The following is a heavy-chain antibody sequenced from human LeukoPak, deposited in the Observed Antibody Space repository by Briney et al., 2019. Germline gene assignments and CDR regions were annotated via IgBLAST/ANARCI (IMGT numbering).Heavy chain of an antibody. CDR3: ARGGSYVWGSYRLKSWFDP. V-gene: IGHV4-39*07. CDR1: GGSISSSSYY. CDR2: IYYSGST. Sequence: KPSETLSLTSTVSGGSISSSSYYWGWIRQPPGKGLEWIGSIYYSGSTYYNPSLKSRVTISVDTSKNQFSLKLSSVTAADTAVYYCARGGSYVWGSYRLKSWFDPWGQGTLVTVSS. D-gene: IGHD3-16*02. J-gene: IGHJ5*02.